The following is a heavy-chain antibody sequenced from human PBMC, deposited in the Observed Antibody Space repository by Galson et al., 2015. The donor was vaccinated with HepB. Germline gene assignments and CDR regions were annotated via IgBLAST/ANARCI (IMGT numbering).Heavy chain of an antibody. D-gene: IGHD3-22*01. CDR2: INPSGGST. J-gene: IGHJ5*02. CDR1: GYTFTSYY. CDR3: ARELAYYDSSGSRGQLRRENWFDP. V-gene: IGHV1-46*01. Sequence: SVKVSCKASGYTFTSYYMHWVRQAPGQGLEWMGIINPSGGSTSYAQKFQGRVTMTRDTSTSTVYMELSSLRSEDTAVYYCARELAYYDSSGSRGQLRRENWFDPWGQGTLVTVSS.